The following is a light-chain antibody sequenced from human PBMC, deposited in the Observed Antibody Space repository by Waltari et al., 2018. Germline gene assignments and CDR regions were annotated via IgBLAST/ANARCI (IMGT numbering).Light chain of an antibody. CDR1: SSDVGGYNY. CDR2: EVS. CDR3: CSYVGRYIWV. Sequence: QSALTQPRSVSGSPGQSVTISCTGTSSDVGGYNYVSWYQQHPGKVPKLMIYEVSTRASGVPDRFAGSKSGNTASLTISGLQTEDEADYYCCSYVGRYIWVFGGGTKLTVL. V-gene: IGLV2-11*01. J-gene: IGLJ3*02.